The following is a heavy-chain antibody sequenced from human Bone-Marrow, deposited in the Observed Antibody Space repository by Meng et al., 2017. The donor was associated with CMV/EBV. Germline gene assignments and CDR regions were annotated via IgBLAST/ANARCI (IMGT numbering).Heavy chain of an antibody. J-gene: IGHJ5*02. Sequence: ASVKVSCKASGYTFTSYGISWVRQAPGQGLEWMGWISAYNGNTNYAQKLQGRVTMTTDTSTSTAYMELRSLRCDDTAVYYCARDRCRPHCSGTSCYRLEWFDPWGQGTLVTVSS. CDR3: ARDRCRPHCSGTSCYRLEWFDP. D-gene: IGHD2-2*01. V-gene: IGHV1-18*01. CDR2: ISAYNGNT. CDR1: GYTFTSYG.